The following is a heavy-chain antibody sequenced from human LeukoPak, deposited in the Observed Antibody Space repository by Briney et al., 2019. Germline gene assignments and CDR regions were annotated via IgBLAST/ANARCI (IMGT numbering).Heavy chain of an antibody. CDR1: GFTFSSYS. CDR2: ISSSSSYI. J-gene: IGHJ6*02. Sequence: PGGSLRLSCAASGFTFSSYSMNWVRQAPGKGLEWVSSISSSSSYIYYADSVKGRFTISRDNSKNTLYLQMNSLRAEDTAVYYCAPTRPRDGMDVWGQGTTVTVSS. CDR3: APTRPRDGMDV. V-gene: IGHV3-21*04.